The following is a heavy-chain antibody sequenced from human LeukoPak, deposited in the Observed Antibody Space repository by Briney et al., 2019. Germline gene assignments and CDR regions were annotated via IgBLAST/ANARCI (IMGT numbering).Heavy chain of an antibody. Sequence: SETLSLTCTVSGGSISSYYWSWIRQPPGKGLEWIGYIYYSGSTNYNPSLKSRVTISVDTSKNQFSLKLSSVTAADTAVYYCARSPRSITIFGVVQGWFDPWGQGTLVTVSS. CDR3: ARSPRSITIFGVVQGWFDP. D-gene: IGHD3-3*01. J-gene: IGHJ5*02. CDR1: GGSISSYY. V-gene: IGHV4-59*01. CDR2: IYYSGST.